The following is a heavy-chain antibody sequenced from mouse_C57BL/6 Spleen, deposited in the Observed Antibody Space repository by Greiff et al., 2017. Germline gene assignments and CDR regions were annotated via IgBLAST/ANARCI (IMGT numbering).Heavy chain of an antibody. J-gene: IGHJ2*01. CDR2: LLPGRGST. CDR3: ATTPVLDYFDY. CDR1: GLTFTGYW. V-gene: IGHV1-9*01. D-gene: IGHD4-1*02. Sequence: QVQLQQSGAELMKPGAPAKLSCKATGLTFTGYWIEWVKERPGHGLEWIGELLPGRGSTKYNEKFKGKATFTADTSYNTSYMQRSCLTTEDSAIYYCATTPVLDYFDYWGQGTTLTVSS.